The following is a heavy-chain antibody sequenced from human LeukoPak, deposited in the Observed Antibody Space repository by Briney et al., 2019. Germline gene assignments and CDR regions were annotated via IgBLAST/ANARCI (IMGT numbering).Heavy chain of an antibody. CDR2: ISGSGGST. J-gene: IGHJ1*01. CDR1: GFTFSSYT. D-gene: IGHD6-13*01. V-gene: IGHV3-23*01. CDR3: AKDTAAAGTVAEYFQH. Sequence: GGSLRLSCVASGFTFSSYTMSWVRQAPGKGLEWVSAISGSGGSTYYADSVKGRFTISRDNSKNTLYLQMNSLRAEDTAVYYCAKDTAAAGTVAEYFQHWGQGTLVIVSS.